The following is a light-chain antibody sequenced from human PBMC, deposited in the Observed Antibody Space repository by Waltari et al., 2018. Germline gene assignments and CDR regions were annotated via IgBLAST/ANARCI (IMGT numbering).Light chain of an antibody. Sequence: QSVLTQPPSVSGAPGQRVTISCSGSGSNIGAGYDVHWYRQLPGKAPTLLIYGVNTRPPGVSDRFSGSQFDTSASRAIARLQADDEADYCCQSYDTTLSVVFGGGTKLTVL. CDR1: GSNIGAGYD. CDR2: GVN. J-gene: IGLJ2*01. CDR3: QSYDTTLSVV. V-gene: IGLV1-40*01.